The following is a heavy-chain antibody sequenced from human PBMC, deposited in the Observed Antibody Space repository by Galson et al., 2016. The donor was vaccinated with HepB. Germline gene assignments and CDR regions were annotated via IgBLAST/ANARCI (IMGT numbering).Heavy chain of an antibody. Sequence: SETLSLTCTVSRGSISTYSWNWIRQPPGQGLEWIGHIYYTGSTNYNPSLKSRANISVDTSKNQFSLNLSSVTAADTAVYYCARALRTVGASFDYWGQGFLVTVSS. CDR1: RGSISTYS. CDR3: ARALRTVGASFDY. D-gene: IGHD4-23*01. J-gene: IGHJ4*02. CDR2: IYYTGST. V-gene: IGHV4-59*01.